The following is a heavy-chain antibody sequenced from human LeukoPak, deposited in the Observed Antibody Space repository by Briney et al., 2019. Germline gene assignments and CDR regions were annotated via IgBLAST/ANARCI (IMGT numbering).Heavy chain of an antibody. CDR1: GYTLTELS. V-gene: IGHV1-24*01. Sequence: ASVKVSCKVSGYTLTELSMHWVRQAPGKGLEWMGGFDPEDGETIYAQKFQGRVTMTEDTSTDTAYMELSSLRSEDTAVYYCATGEVSDRPTGVGFDYWGQGTLVTVSS. D-gene: IGHD1-26*01. J-gene: IGHJ4*02. CDR3: ATGEVSDRPTGVGFDY. CDR2: FDPEDGET.